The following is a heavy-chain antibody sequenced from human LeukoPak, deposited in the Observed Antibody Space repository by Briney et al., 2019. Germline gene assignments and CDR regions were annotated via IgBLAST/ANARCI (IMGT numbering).Heavy chain of an antibody. CDR1: GLTFDDYA. J-gene: IGHJ4*02. V-gene: IGHV3-9*01. D-gene: IGHD7-27*01. Sequence: GGSLRLSCAASGLTFDDYAMHWVQQAPGKGLEWVSGISWNSGSIGYADSVKGRFTISRDNAKNSLYLQMNSLRAEDAALYYCAKGHNWGLDYWGQGTLVTVSS. CDR3: AKGHNWGLDY. CDR2: ISWNSGSI.